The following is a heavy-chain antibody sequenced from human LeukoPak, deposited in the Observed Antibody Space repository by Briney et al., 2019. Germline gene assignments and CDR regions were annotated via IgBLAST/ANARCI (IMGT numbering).Heavy chain of an antibody. CDR3: ARESHSSSWYHYYYYYYMDV. CDR1: GFTFSDYY. Sequence: GGSLRLSCAASGFTFSDYYMSWIRQAPGKGLEWVSYISSSGSTIYYADSVKGRFTISRDNAKNSLYLQMNSLRAEDTAVYYCARESHSSSWYHYYYYYYMDVWGKGTTVTISS. CDR2: ISSSGSTI. V-gene: IGHV3-11*04. D-gene: IGHD6-13*01. J-gene: IGHJ6*03.